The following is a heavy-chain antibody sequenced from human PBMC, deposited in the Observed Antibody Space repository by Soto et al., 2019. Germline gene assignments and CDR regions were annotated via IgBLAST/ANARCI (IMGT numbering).Heavy chain of an antibody. J-gene: IGHJ6*02. CDR1: GFTSTSSA. Sequence: ASVKVSCKASGFTSTSSAVQWVRQARGQRLEWIGWIVVGSGNTNYAQKFQERVTITRDMSTSTAYMELSSLRSEDTAVYYCAAVPPETRVGAGPDYYYGMDVWGQGTTVTVSS. D-gene: IGHD1-26*01. V-gene: IGHV1-58*01. CDR2: IVVGSGNT. CDR3: AAVPPETRVGAGPDYYYGMDV.